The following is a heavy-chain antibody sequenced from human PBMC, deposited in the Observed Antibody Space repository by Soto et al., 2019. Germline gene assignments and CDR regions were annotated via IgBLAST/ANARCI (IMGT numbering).Heavy chain of an antibody. V-gene: IGHV4-34*01. Sequence: SETLSLTCAVYGGSFSGYYWIWIRQPPGKGLEWIGEINHSGSTNCNPSLKSRVTISVDTSKNQFSLKLSSVTAADTAVYYCARCGDKDAFDIWGQGTMVTVSS. CDR2: INHSGST. CDR1: GGSFSGYY. CDR3: ARCGDKDAFDI. D-gene: IGHD2-21*02. J-gene: IGHJ3*02.